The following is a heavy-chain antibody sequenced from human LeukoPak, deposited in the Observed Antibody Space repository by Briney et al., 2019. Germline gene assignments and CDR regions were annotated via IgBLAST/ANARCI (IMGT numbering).Heavy chain of an antibody. CDR1: GFTFSSYS. CDR2: ISSSSSYI. Sequence: GGSLRLSCAASGFTFSSYSMNWVRQAPGKGLEWVSSISSSSSYIYYVDSVKGRFTISRDNAKNSLYLQMNSLRAEDTAVYYCAREVGSGSYYVPHYFDYWGQGTLVTVSS. D-gene: IGHD3-10*01. CDR3: AREVGSGSYYVPHYFDY. V-gene: IGHV3-21*01. J-gene: IGHJ4*02.